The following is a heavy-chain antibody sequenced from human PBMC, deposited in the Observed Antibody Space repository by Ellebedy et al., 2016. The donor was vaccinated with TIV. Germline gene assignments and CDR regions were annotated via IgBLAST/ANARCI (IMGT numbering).Heavy chain of an antibody. J-gene: IGHJ6*02. CDR1: AFRFSNYG. Sequence: GESLKISCVASAFRFSNYGMHWVRQAPGKGLEWVAFIRYDASYEYYAESMKGRFTISRDNSKNTLYLQLSSLRPEDTAVYYCAKDRALAPYYYSGMDVWGQGTTVTVSS. D-gene: IGHD3-10*01. CDR3: AKDRALAPYYYSGMDV. CDR2: IRYDASYE. V-gene: IGHV3-30*02.